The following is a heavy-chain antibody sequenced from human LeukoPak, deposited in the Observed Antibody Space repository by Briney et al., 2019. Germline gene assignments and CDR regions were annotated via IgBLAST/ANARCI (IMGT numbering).Heavy chain of an antibody. CDR2: ISGSGGST. V-gene: IGHV3-23*01. CDR3: ARDIVVVAATRGSNDYYYYGMDV. CDR1: GFTFSSYA. D-gene: IGHD2-15*01. J-gene: IGHJ6*02. Sequence: GGSLRLSCAASGFTFSSYAMSWVRQAPGKGLEWVSAISGSGGSTYYADSVKGRFTISRDNAKNTLYLQMNSLRAEDMAVCFCARDIVVVAATRGSNDYYYYGMDVWGQGTTVTVSS.